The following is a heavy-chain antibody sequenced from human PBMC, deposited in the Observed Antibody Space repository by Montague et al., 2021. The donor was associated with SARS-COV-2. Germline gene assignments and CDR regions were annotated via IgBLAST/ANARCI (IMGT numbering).Heavy chain of an antibody. J-gene: IGHJ6*02. CDR2: IYYSGST. V-gene: IGHV4-31*03. CDR3: ARDKVYGSGRGPREGRYYYCDYGMDV. D-gene: IGHD3-10*01. Sequence: TLSLTCTVSGGSISSGGYYWSWIRQHPGKGLEWIGYIYYSGSTYYNPSLKSRVTISVDTSKNQFSLKLSSVTAADTAVYYCARDKVYGSGRGPREGRYYYCDYGMDVWGQGTTVTVSS. CDR1: GGSISSGGYY.